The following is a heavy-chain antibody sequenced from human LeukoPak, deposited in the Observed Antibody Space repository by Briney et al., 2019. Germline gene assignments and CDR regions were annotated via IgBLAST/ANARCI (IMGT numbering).Heavy chain of an antibody. CDR2: IYYSGST. CDR3: ARDHYDSSGYYPYYMDV. CDR1: GGSISSSNYY. D-gene: IGHD3-22*01. Sequence: SETLSLTCIVSGGSISSSNYYWGWIRQPPGKGLEWIGSIYYSGSTYYNPSLKSRVTISVDTSKNQFSLKLSSVTAADTAVYYCARDHYDSSGYYPYYMDVWGKGTTVTISS. J-gene: IGHJ6*03. V-gene: IGHV4-39*07.